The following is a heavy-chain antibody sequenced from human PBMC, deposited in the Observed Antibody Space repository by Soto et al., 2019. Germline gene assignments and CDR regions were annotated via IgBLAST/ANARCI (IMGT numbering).Heavy chain of an antibody. CDR1: GYTFTSYW. Sequence: GESLKISCRGSGYTFTSYWIAWVRQMPGKGLEWLGIIYPDDSDTRYSPSFQGRVTISADKSINTAYLQWRSLTASDTAMYYCARQGSNGGMYFYGMDVWGQGTSVTVSS. D-gene: IGHD4-4*01. J-gene: IGHJ6*02. CDR3: ARQGSNGGMYFYGMDV. CDR2: IYPDDSDT. V-gene: IGHV5-51*01.